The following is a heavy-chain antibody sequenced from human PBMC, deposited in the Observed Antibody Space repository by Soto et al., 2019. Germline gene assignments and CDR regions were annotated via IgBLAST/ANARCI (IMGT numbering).Heavy chain of an antibody. CDR1: GGSISSYY. V-gene: IGHV4-59*08. D-gene: IGHD6-19*01. CDR2: IYYSGST. J-gene: IGHJ3*02. CDR3: ASSSPMAGIDVPDDAFDI. Sequence: QVQLQESGPGLVKPSETLSLTCTVSGGSISSYYWSWIRQPPGKGLEWIGYIYYSGSTNYNPSLKSRVTMSVDTAKNQFSLELSSVTAADTAVYYCASSSPMAGIDVPDDAFDIWGQGTMFTVSS.